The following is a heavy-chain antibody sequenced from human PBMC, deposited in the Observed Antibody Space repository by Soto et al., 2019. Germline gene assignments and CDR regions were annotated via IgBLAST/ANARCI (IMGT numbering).Heavy chain of an antibody. CDR3: ARRMAYDGSGYGSKIEF. CDR2: FLFGGTT. CDR1: VGSISSSSYY. J-gene: IGHJ4*02. Sequence: QSQLQESGPGLVKPSETLSLTCSVSVGSISSSSYYWGWIRQSPGKGLEWIGDFLFGGTTFYSPSLKSRVTIFADTSKNQFSLNLTSVTAADTAVYYCARRMAYDGSGYGSKIEFWGQGTLVTVSS. D-gene: IGHD3-22*01. V-gene: IGHV4-39*01.